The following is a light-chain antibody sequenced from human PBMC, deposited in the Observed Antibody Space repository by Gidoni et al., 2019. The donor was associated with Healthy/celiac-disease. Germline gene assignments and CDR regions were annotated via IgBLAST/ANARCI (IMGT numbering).Light chain of an antibody. J-gene: IGKJ4*01. V-gene: IGKV1-33*01. CDR1: QDISNY. Sequence: DIQMTQSPSSLSASVGDRVTITCQASQDISNYLNWYQQKPGKAPKLLIYDASNLETGFPSRFSGSGSGTDFTFTINSLQAEDIATYYCQQYDNLPLTFGGGTKLEIK. CDR3: QQYDNLPLT. CDR2: DAS.